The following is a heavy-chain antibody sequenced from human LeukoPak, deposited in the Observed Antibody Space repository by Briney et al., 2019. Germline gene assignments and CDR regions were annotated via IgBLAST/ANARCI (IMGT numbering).Heavy chain of an antibody. CDR1: GGSISSYY. CDR2: IYSSGST. J-gene: IGHJ3*02. Sequence: SETLSLTCTVSGGSISSYYWSWIRQPPLKGLEWIGYIYSSGSTTYNPSLKSRVTISVDTSNNQFSLTLTSVTAADTAVYYCARVSNLLTTGNPFDIWGQGTMVNFSS. V-gene: IGHV4-59*08. D-gene: IGHD1-14*01. CDR3: ARVSNLLTTGNPFDI.